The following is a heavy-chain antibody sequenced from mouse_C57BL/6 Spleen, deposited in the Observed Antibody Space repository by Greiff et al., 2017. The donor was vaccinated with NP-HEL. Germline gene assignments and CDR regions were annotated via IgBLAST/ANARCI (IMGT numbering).Heavy chain of an antibody. Sequence: VQLKESGPGLVKPSQSLSLTCSVTGYSITSGYYWNWIRQFPGNKLEWMGYISYDGSNNYNPSLKNRISITRDTSKNQFFLKLNSVTTEDTATYDCARIWDRGYYYAMDYWGQGTSVTVSS. CDR2: ISYDGSN. V-gene: IGHV3-6*01. D-gene: IGHD4-1*01. CDR3: ARIWDRGYYYAMDY. J-gene: IGHJ4*01. CDR1: GYSITSGYY.